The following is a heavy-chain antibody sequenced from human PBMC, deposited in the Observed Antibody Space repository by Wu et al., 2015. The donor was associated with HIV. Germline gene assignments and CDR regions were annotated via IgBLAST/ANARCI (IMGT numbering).Heavy chain of an antibody. CDR2: IIPILGSP. CDR3: ASGRYTDRPSPDY. J-gene: IGHJ4*02. V-gene: IGHV1-69*11. D-gene: IGHD3-10*01. Sequence: QVRLVQSGAEVREPGSSVKVSCKSSGGTFSRSVINWVRQAPGQGLEWMGRIIPILGSPDYAQNFQDKVTITADESTSTAYMEMSSLRSEDTAIYYCASGRYTDRPSPDYWGQGTLVTVSS. CDR1: GGTFSRSV.